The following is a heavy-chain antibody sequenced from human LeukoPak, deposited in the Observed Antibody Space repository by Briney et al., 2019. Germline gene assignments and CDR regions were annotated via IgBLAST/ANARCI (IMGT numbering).Heavy chain of an antibody. CDR2: IYTSGST. CDR1: GGSISSGSYY. V-gene: IGHV4-61*02. D-gene: IGHD1-14*01. Sequence: PSQTLSLTCTVSGGSISSGSYYWSWIRQPAGKGLEWIGRIYTSGSTNYNPSLKSRVTISVDTSKNQFSLKLSSVTAADTAVYYCARDRGMYKAFDIWGQGTMVTVSS. J-gene: IGHJ3*02. CDR3: ARDRGMYKAFDI.